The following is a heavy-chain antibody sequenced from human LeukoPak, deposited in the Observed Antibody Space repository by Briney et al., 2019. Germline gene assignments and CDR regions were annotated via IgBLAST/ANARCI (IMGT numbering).Heavy chain of an antibody. Sequence: PSETLSLTCTVSGGSISSYYWSWIRQPPGKGLEWIGYIYYSGSTNYNPSLKSRVTISVDTSKNQFSLKLSSVTAADTAVYYCARDGKGIAVAGTPYYYGMDVWGQGTTVTVSS. J-gene: IGHJ6*02. CDR2: IYYSGST. CDR1: GGSISSYY. D-gene: IGHD6-19*01. V-gene: IGHV4-59*01. CDR3: ARDGKGIAVAGTPYYYGMDV.